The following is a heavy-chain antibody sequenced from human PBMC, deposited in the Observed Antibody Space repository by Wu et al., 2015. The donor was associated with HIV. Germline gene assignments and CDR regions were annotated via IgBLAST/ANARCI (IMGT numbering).Heavy chain of an antibody. Sequence: QVQLLQSGAEVKNPGSSVRVSCKASGATFSVYALSWVRQAPGQGLEWMGRLIPMYGTADYAQKFQGRVTITADVSTNTAYMVVSSLTFDDTAVYYCARESIDMDSSGKRAHRGHYFDYWGQGTEVTVSS. V-gene: IGHV1-69*13. J-gene: IGHJ4*02. D-gene: IGHD3-22*01. CDR3: ARESIDMDSSGKRAHRGHYFDY. CDR2: LIPMYGTA. CDR1: GATFSVYA.